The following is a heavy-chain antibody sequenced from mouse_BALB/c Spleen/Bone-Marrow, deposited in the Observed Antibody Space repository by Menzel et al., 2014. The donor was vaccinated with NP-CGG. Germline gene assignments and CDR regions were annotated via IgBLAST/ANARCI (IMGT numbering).Heavy chain of an antibody. Sequence: QVQLKESGAELVKPGASVKLSCRASGYTFTTYWMHWVKQRPGQGLEWIGEINPSNGRTNYNEKFKSKATLTVDKSSSTAYMQLSSLTSEDSAVYYCARAYGYDAGIAWFVYWGQGTLVTVSA. CDR3: ARAYGYDAGIAWFVY. CDR2: INPSNGRT. D-gene: IGHD2-14*01. CDR1: GYTFTTYW. J-gene: IGHJ3*01. V-gene: IGHV1S81*02.